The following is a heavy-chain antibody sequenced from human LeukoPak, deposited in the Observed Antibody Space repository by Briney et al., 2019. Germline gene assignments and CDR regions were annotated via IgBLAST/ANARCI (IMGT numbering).Heavy chain of an antibody. V-gene: IGHV1-69*01. Sequence: SVTVSCKASGGTFSSYAISWVRQAPGQGLEWMGGIIPMFGTAKYAQKFQGRVTITADESTSTAYMELSSLRSEDTAVYYCARGRCSSTSCYSDYWGQGTLVTVSS. CDR1: GGTFSSYA. CDR3: ARGRCSSTSCYSDY. D-gene: IGHD2-2*01. J-gene: IGHJ4*02. CDR2: IIPMFGTA.